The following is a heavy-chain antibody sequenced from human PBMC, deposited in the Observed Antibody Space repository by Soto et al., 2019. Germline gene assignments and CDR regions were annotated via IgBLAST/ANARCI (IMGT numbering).Heavy chain of an antibody. CDR1: GGFISSYY. J-gene: IGHJ4*02. D-gene: IGHD5-18*01. V-gene: IGHV4-59*01. Sequence: SETLSLTCTVSGGFISSYYWSLLRQPPGKGLEWIGYIYYSGSTNYNPSLKSRVTKDTSKNQLVLTMTNMDPVDTATYYCAQLPWKQLWPRAPVVNWGQGTPVTVSS. CDR2: IYYSGST. CDR3: AQLPWKQLWPRAPVVN.